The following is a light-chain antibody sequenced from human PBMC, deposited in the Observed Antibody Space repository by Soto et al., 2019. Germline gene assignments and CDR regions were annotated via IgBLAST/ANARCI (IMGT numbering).Light chain of an antibody. Sequence: QSVLTQSPSASGTPGQRVTISCSGNSSNIGSNTVNWYQQVPGTAPQLLIYNNDQRPSGVPDRFSGSKSGTSASLAISGLQSEDEADYYCAAWDDSLTGWVFGGGTKLTVL. V-gene: IGLV1-44*01. J-gene: IGLJ3*02. CDR1: SSNIGSNT. CDR3: AAWDDSLTGWV. CDR2: NND.